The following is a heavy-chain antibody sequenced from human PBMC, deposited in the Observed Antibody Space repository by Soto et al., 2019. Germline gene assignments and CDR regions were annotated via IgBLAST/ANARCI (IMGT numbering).Heavy chain of an antibody. CDR2: IFTSGNT. Sequence: SETLSLTCTVSGGSISNSYCYWSRQPAGKGLEWIGRIFTSGNTNYSPSLKSRVIMSVDTSKNQFSLKMRSVTAADTAVYYCARGVRGASNWFDPWGQGTLVTVS. CDR1: GGSISNSY. D-gene: IGHD3-10*02. V-gene: IGHV4-4*07. CDR3: ARGVRGASNWFDP. J-gene: IGHJ5*02.